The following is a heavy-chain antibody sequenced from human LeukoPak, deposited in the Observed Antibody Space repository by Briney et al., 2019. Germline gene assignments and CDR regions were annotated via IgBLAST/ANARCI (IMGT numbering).Heavy chain of an antibody. J-gene: IGHJ6*03. CDR1: GFTFSGSA. V-gene: IGHV3-73*01. CDR2: IRSKANSYAT. Sequence: GGSLRLSCAASGFTFSGSAMHWVRQASGKGLEWVGRIRSKANSYATAYAASVKGRFTISRDDSKNTAYLQMNSLKTEDTAVYYCTRQVQDYYYYMDVWGKGTTVTVSS. CDR3: TRQVQDYYYYMDV.